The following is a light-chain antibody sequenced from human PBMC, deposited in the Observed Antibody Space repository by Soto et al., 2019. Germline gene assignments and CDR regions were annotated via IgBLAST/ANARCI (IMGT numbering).Light chain of an antibody. V-gene: IGLV2-23*02. CDR1: SSDVGRYNL. CDR3: CSYAGSSTSLYV. Sequence: LTHPASVSGSPGQSITFSCTGPSSDVGRYNLVSWYQHHPGKAPKLMIYDVTKRPSGVSNRFSGSKSGNTASLTISGLQAEDEADYYCCSYAGSSTSLYVFGAGTKVTVL. CDR2: DVT. J-gene: IGLJ1*01.